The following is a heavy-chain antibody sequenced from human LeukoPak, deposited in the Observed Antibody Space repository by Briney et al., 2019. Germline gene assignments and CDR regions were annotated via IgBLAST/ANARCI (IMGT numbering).Heavy chain of an antibody. J-gene: IGHJ4*02. D-gene: IGHD6-19*01. CDR3: AKAYHDSGCLIDY. CDR2: IRGNGATT. Sequence: PGGPLRLSCAASGITFSSHAMTWVRQAPGKGLEWVATIRGNGATTDYADSVKGRFTISRDNSKSTLYLQMNSLRAEDTAVYYCAKAYHDSGCLIDYWGQGTLVTVSS. CDR1: GITFSSHA. V-gene: IGHV3-23*01.